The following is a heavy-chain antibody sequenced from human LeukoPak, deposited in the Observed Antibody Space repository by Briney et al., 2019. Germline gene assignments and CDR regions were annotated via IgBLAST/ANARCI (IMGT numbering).Heavy chain of an antibody. CDR3: AKEGEDYGSGIDY. CDR2: ISSSSSYI. D-gene: IGHD3-10*01. V-gene: IGHV3-21*04. CDR1: GLTFSSYS. J-gene: IGHJ4*02. Sequence: GGSLRLSCAASGLTFSSYSMNWVRQAPGKGLEWVSSISSSSSYISYADPVKGRFTISRDNAKNSLYLQMNSLRAEDTAVYYCAKEGEDYGSGIDYWGQGTLVTVSS.